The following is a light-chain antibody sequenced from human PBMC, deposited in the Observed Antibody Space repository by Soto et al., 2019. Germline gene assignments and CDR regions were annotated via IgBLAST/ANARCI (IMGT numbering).Light chain of an antibody. CDR3: QSYDNSLSWV. J-gene: IGLJ3*02. V-gene: IGLV1-40*01. Sequence: QSVLTQPPSVSGAPGQRVTISCTGSSSNIGAGYVVHWYQQLPGTAPKLLIYGNSNRPSGVPDRFSGSKSGTSASLAITGLQAEDEADYYCQSYDNSLSWVFGGGTKLTVL. CDR1: SSNIGAGYV. CDR2: GNS.